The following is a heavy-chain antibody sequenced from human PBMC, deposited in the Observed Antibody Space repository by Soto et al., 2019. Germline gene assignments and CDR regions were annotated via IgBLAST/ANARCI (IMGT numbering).Heavy chain of an antibody. CDR2: ISQSGAT. V-gene: IGHV4-30-2*01. J-gene: IGHJ5*02. Sequence: SSETLSLTCAVSGGSITSGAYSWSWLRQPPGKVLEWLGYISQSGATYYNPSLERRVTISMDRSKNAFSLNLSSVTADDTAAYYRASVSWRAEGTQCSFDFVTWGPGTLVTVSS. CDR1: GGSITSGAYS. CDR3: ASVSWRAEGTQCSFDFVT. D-gene: IGHD1-1*01.